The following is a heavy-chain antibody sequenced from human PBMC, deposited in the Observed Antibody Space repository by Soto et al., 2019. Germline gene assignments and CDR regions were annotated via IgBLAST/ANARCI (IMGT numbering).Heavy chain of an antibody. J-gene: IGHJ6*03. CDR2: LDKVGTDS. CDR3: ARGWFGPDV. CDR1: EFTFSGRS. V-gene: IGHV3-74*01. D-gene: IGHD3-10*01. Sequence: EVQLVESGGGLVQPGGSLRLSCAASEFTFSGRSVHWVRQAPGKGPACVSGLDKVGTDSPYADSVKGRFTSSRDNAKNTVYLKMNSRRVEDTAVYYCARGWFGPDVWGKGTTVTVSS.